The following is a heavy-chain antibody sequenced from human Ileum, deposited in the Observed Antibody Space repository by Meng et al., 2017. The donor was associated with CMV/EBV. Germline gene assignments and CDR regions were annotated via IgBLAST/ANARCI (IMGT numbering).Heavy chain of an antibody. CDR1: GYSISSGYY. D-gene: IGHD3-3*01. J-gene: IGHJ5*02. CDR3: ARGGTIFGVVIGLNWFDP. Sequence: SETLSLTCSVSGYSISSGYYWNWIRQSPGKGLEWIGSIYKSENTYYSSSVKSRVTISVDTSKNQFSLKLSSVTAADTAVYYCARGGTIFGVVIGLNWFDPWGQGTLVTVSS. CDR2: IYKSENT. V-gene: IGHV4-38-2*02.